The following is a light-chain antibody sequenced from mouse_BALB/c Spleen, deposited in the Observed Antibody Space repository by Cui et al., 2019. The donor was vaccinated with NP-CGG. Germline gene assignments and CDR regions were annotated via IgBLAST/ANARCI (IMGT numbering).Light chain of an antibody. V-gene: IGLV1*01. CDR2: GTN. Sequence: QAVVTQESALTTSPGETVTLTCRSSTGAVTSNNYANWVQEKPDHLFTGLIGGTNNRAPGVPARFSGSLIGDKAALTITGAQTEDEAIYFCGLWYNNHWVFGGGTKLTVL. CDR1: TGAVTSNNY. CDR3: GLWYNNHWV. J-gene: IGLJ1*01.